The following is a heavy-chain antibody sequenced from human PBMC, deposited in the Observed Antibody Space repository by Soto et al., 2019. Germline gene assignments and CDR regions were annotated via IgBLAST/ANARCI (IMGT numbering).Heavy chain of an antibody. V-gene: IGHV3-23*01. J-gene: IGHJ4*02. CDR1: GFSFGTYA. CDR2: ISGGIGST. CDR3: ATGAARYFDS. Sequence: GGYLRLSCVASGFSFGTYAMTWFRQVPGKGLEWVSTISGGIGSTFYADSVKGRFTISRDISKKMLFLHMNGLRGEDTGTYYCATGAARYFDSWGRGLLVTVPP.